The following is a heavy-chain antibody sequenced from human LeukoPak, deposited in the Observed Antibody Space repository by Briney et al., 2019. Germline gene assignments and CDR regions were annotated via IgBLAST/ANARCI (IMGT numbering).Heavy chain of an antibody. V-gene: IGHV4-39*01. J-gene: IGHJ4*02. CDR2: SYYSGST. Sequence: TSETLSLTCTVSGGSISSSSYYWGWIRQPPGKGLEWIGSSYYSGSTYYNPSLKSRVTISVDTSKNQFSLKLSSVTAADTAVYYCARRRRTYYYDSSGYGYFDYWGQGTLVTVSS. CDR1: GGSISSSSYY. D-gene: IGHD3-22*01. CDR3: ARRRRTYYYDSSGYGYFDY.